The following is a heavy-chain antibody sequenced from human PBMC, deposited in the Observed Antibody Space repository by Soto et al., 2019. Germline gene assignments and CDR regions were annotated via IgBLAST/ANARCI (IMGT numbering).Heavy chain of an antibody. Sequence: QVQLVQSGAEVKKPGSSVKVSCKASGGTFSSYAISWVRQAPGQGLEWMGGIIPIFGTANYAQKFQGRVTITADESTSTAYMELSRVRSEDTAVYYCASHGITGSWVYYYGMDVWGQGTTVTVSS. CDR2: IIPIFGTA. D-gene: IGHD1-20*01. CDR1: GGTFSSYA. V-gene: IGHV1-69*12. J-gene: IGHJ6*02. CDR3: ASHGITGSWVYYYGMDV.